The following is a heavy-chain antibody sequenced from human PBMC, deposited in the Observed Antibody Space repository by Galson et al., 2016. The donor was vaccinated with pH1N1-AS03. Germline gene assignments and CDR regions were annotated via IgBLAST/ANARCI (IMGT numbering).Heavy chain of an antibody. V-gene: IGHV3-53*01. CDR3: ARLRVVVVPAALGGSDYFDS. J-gene: IGHJ4*02. CDR2: IYSGGIT. D-gene: IGHD2-2*01. Sequence: SLRLSCAASGFTVSSNYMSWVRQAPGKGLEWVSVIYSGGITYYADSVKGRFTISRDSSKNTLYLQRNSLRAEDTAVYYCARLRVVVVPAALGGSDYFDSWGQGTLVTVSS. CDR1: GFTVSSNY.